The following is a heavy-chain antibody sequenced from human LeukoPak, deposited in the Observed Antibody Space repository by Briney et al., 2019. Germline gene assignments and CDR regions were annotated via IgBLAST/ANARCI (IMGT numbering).Heavy chain of an antibody. D-gene: IGHD3-10*01. Sequence: PGGSLRLCCAASGFTVSSSYMSWVRQAPGKGLEWVSTMYSGGSTYYGDSVKGRFTISRDSSRSTLYLQMNTLRVEDSAVYFCARDTTMVDWGQGTLVTVSS. J-gene: IGHJ4*02. CDR1: GFTVSSSY. CDR2: MYSGGST. V-gene: IGHV3-53*01. CDR3: ARDTTMVD.